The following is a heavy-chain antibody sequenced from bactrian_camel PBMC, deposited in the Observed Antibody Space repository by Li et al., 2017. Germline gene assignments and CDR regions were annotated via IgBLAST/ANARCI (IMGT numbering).Heavy chain of an antibody. CDR2: IDADGST. V-gene: IGHV3S53*01. Sequence: HVQLVESGGGLVQTGGSLRLSCAASGYTAGNVCVAWFRQAPGKQREGVAAIDADGSTVYANSVKGRFTVSLDNARNTLYLQMNSLKPEDTAVYYCATADRSRHYTDYRFPDTYNYWGQGTQVTVS. J-gene: IGHJ4*01. CDR3: ATADRSRHYTDYRFPDTYNY. D-gene: IGHD4*01. CDR1: GYTAGNVC.